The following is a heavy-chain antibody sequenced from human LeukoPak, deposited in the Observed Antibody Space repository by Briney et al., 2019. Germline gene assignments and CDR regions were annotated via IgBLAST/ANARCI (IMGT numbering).Heavy chain of an antibody. D-gene: IGHD2-2*01. CDR1: GYTFTSYG. CDR3: ARDDCSSTSCYVGNFDY. V-gene: IGHV1-18*01. Sequence: ASVKVSCKASGYTFTSYGISWVRQAPGQGLEWMGWISAYNGNTNYAQKLQGRVTMTTDASTSTAYMELRSLRSDDTAVYYCARDDCSSTSCYVGNFDYWGQGTLVTVSS. J-gene: IGHJ4*02. CDR2: ISAYNGNT.